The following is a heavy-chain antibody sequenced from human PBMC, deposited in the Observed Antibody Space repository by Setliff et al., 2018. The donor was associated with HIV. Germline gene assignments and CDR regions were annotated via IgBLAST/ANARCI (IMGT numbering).Heavy chain of an antibody. Sequence: KTSETLSLTCAVSGYSVSSGYFWGWIRQPPGKGLEWIGSIFHTGSTYYNPSLKSRVTISVDTSKNQFSLRLTSVTAADTAVYYCARVRDYGGNFLDYWGQGTLVTVSS. CDR1: GYSVSSGYF. D-gene: IGHD4-17*01. V-gene: IGHV4-38-2*01. CDR3: ARVRDYGGNFLDY. CDR2: IFHTGST. J-gene: IGHJ4*02.